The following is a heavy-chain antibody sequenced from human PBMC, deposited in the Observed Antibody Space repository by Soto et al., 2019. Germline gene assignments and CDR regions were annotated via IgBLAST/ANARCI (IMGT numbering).Heavy chain of an antibody. CDR2: INPNSGGT. D-gene: IGHD3-3*01. V-gene: IGHV1-2*02. CDR1: CYTFTGYY. Sequence: ASVKVSFKASCYTFTGYYMHWVRQAPGQGLEWMGWINPNSGGTNYAQKFQGRVTMTRDTSISTAYMELSRLRSDDTAVYYCARGGRYYDFWSGYQNWFDPWGQGTLVTVSS. CDR3: ARGGRYYDFWSGYQNWFDP. J-gene: IGHJ5*02.